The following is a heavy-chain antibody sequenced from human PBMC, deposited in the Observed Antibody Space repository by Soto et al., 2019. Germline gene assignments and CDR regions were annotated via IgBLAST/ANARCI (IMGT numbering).Heavy chain of an antibody. J-gene: IGHJ4*02. Sequence: GSLRLSCAASGFTFSSYSMNWVRQAPGKGLEWVSYISSSSSTIYYADSVKGRFTISRDNAKNSLYLQMNSLRDEDTAVYYCAREENFWSGYYFDYWGQGTLVTVSS. CDR1: GFTFSSYS. CDR2: ISSSSSTI. CDR3: AREENFWSGYYFDY. V-gene: IGHV3-48*02. D-gene: IGHD3-3*01.